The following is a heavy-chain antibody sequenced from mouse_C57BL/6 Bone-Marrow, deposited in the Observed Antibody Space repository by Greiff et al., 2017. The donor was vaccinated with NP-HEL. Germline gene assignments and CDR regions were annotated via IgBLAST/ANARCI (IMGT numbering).Heavy chain of an antibody. CDR1: GFTFSSYA. D-gene: IGHD1-1*01. CDR3: ASITTVLYWYFDV. CDR2: ISDGGSYT. J-gene: IGHJ1*03. V-gene: IGHV5-4*01. Sequence: EVQLMESGGGLVKPGGSLKLSCAASGFTFSSYAMSWVRQTPEKRLEWVATISDGGSYTYYPDNVKGRFTISRDNAKNNLYLQMSHLKSEDTAMYYCASITTVLYWYFDVWGTGTTVTVSS.